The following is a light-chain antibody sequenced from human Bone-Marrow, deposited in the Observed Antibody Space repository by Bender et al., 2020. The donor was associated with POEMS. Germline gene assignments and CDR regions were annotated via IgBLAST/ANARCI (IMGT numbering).Light chain of an antibody. J-gene: IGLJ3*02. Sequence: QSALTQPASVSGSPGQSITISCTGSSSDVGSYILVSWYQQYPGQGPKLLIYEGNKRPSGVSNRFSGSKSGNTASLTISGLQAEDEADYFCCSYSDSSTFVFGGGTKLTVL. CDR3: CSYSDSSTFV. CDR1: SSDVGSYIL. V-gene: IGLV2-23*03. CDR2: EGN.